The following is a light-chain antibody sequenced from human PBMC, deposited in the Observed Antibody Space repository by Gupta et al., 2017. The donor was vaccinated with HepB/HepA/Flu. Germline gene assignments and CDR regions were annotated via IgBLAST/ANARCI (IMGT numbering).Light chain of an antibody. CDR1: SSDVGGYNY. CDR3: SSYTSSSSVV. J-gene: IGLJ2*01. CDR2: DVS. Sequence: QSALTQPASVSGSAGQSITISCTGTSSDVGGYNYVSWYKEHPGKAPKLMIYDVSNRPSGVSNRFSGSKSGNTASLTISGLQAEDEADYYCSSYTSSSSVVFGGGTKLTVL. V-gene: IGLV2-14*03.